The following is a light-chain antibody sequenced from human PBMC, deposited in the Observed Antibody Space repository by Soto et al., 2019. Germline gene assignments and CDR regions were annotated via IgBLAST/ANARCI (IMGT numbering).Light chain of an antibody. V-gene: IGKV1-5*03. J-gene: IGKJ1*01. CDR1: QTISSW. Sequence: DIQMTKSPSTLPASVGDRVTITCRASQTISSWLAWYQQKPGKAPKLLIYKASTLKSGVPSRFSGSGSGTEFTLTISSLQPDDFATYYCQHYNSYSEAFGQGTKVDIK. CDR2: KAS. CDR3: QHYNSYSEA.